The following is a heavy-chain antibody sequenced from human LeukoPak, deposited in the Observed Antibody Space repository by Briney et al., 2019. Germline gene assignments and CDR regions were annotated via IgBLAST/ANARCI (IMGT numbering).Heavy chain of an antibody. CDR1: GGSISSYY. D-gene: IGHD2-21*02. CDR2: IYYSGSA. CDR3: ASTAYCGGDCYSVYN. J-gene: IGHJ4*02. Sequence: SETLSLTCTVSGGSISSYYWSWIRQPPGKGLEWIGYIYYSGSANYNPSLKSRVTISVDTSKNQFSLKLSSVTAADTAAYYCASTAYCGGDCYSVYNWGQGTLVTVSS. V-gene: IGHV4-59*08.